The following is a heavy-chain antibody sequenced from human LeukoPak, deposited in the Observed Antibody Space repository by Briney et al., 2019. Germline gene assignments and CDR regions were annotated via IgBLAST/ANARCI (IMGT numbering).Heavy chain of an antibody. J-gene: IGHJ4*02. D-gene: IGHD2-8*01. Sequence: ASVKVSCKASGYTFTSYYMHGVRQAPGQGLECMGIINPSGGSTSYAQKFQGRVTMTRDMSTSTVYMELSSLRSEDTAVYYCAKWARYCTNGVCYYFDYWGQGTLVTVSS. V-gene: IGHV1-46*01. CDR2: INPSGGST. CDR1: GYTFTSYY. CDR3: AKWARYCTNGVCYYFDY.